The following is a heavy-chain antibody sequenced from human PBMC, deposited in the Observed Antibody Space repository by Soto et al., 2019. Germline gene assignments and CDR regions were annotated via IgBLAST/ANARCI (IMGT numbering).Heavy chain of an antibody. Sequence: QVQLVESGGGVVQPGRSLRLSCAASGFTFSSYGMHWVRQAPGKGLEWVAVISYDGSNKYYADSLKGRFTISRDNSRNTLFLQMNSLRAEDTAVYYCARDSVLEYGSWFDPWGQGTLVTVSS. D-gene: IGHD1-1*01. V-gene: IGHV3-30*03. CDR1: GFTFSSYG. CDR3: ARDSVLEYGSWFDP. CDR2: ISYDGSNK. J-gene: IGHJ5*02.